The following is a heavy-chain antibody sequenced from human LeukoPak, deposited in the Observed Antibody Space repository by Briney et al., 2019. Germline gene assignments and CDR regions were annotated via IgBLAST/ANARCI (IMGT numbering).Heavy chain of an antibody. CDR1: EFTFSSYW. CDR2: IKQDGSEK. V-gene: IGHV3-7*01. CDR3: ARDPGQRGGYYYYYYMDV. Sequence: PRGSLRLSCAASEFTFSSYWMSWVRQAPGKGLEWVANIKQDGSEKYYVDSVEGRFTISRDNAKNSLYLQMNSLRAEDTAVYYCARDPGQRGGYYYYYYMDVWGKGTTVTVSS. J-gene: IGHJ6*03. D-gene: IGHD3-16*01.